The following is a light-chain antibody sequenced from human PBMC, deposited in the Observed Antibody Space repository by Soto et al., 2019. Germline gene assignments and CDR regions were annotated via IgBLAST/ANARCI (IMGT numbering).Light chain of an antibody. CDR1: QGISSA. J-gene: IGKJ1*01. V-gene: IGKV1-13*02. Sequence: AIQLTQSPSSLSASVGDRVTITCRASQGISSALAWYQQKPGKAPKLPIYDASSLESGVPSRFSGSGSGTDFTLAISSLQPEDFATYYCQQFNSYPRTFGQGTKVEIK. CDR2: DAS. CDR3: QQFNSYPRT.